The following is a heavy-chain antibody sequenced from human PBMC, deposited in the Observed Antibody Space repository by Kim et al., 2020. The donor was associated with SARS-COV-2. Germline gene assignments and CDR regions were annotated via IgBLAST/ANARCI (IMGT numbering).Heavy chain of an antibody. CDR1: GYTFTSYY. D-gene: IGHD1-20*01. Sequence: ASVKVSCKASGYTFTSYYMHWVRQAPGQGLEWMGIINPSGGSTSYAQKFQGRVTMTRDTSTSTVYMELSSLRSEDTAVYYCARGATKPTITGTHWFDPWGQGTLVTVSS. J-gene: IGHJ5*02. CDR2: INPSGGST. CDR3: ARGATKPTITGTHWFDP. V-gene: IGHV1-46*01.